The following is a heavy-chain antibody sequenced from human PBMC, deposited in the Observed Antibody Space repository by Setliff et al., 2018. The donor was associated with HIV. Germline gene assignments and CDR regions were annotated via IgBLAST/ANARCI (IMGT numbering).Heavy chain of an antibody. J-gene: IGHJ6*03. D-gene: IGHD6-13*01. Sequence: PSETLSLTCAVYGGSFSGNYWSWIRQSPGKGLEWIGEINHSGRTKYSPSLRRRVSISVDTSKTQFSLELSSVTAADTAVYYCARVSSTCWYSIFRNYYYHMDVWGKGTTVTVSS. CDR2: INHSGRT. V-gene: IGHV4-34*01. CDR1: GGSFSGNY. CDR3: ARVSSTCWYSIFRNYYYHMDV.